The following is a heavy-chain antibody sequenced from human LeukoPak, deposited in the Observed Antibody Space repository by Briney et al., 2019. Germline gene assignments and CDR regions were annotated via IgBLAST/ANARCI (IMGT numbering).Heavy chain of an antibody. J-gene: IGHJ5*02. CDR1: GGTFSSYA. D-gene: IGHD2-15*01. CDR2: IIPILGRA. CDR3: AGAGCSGGSCYAGGGATSNWFDP. V-gene: IGHV1-69*04. Sequence: GASVKVSCKASGGTFSSYAISWVRQAPGQGLEWMGRIIPILGRANYAQKFQGRVTITTDKPTSTAYMELGSLRSEDTAVYYCAGAGCSGGSCYAGGGATSNWFDPWGQGTLVTVSS.